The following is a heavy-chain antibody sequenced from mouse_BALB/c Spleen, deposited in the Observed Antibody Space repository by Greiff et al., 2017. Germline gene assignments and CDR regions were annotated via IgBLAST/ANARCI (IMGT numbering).Heavy chain of an antibody. V-gene: IGHV2-9*02. CDR3: ARGPLDY. CDR1: GFSLTSYG. CDR2: IWAGGST. J-gene: IGHJ2*01. Sequence: QVHVKQSGPGLVAPSQSLSITCTVSGFSLTSYGVHWVRQPPGQGLEWLGVIWAGGSTNYNSALMSRLSISKDNSKSQVFLKMNSLQTDDTAMYYCARGPLDYWGQGTTLTVSS.